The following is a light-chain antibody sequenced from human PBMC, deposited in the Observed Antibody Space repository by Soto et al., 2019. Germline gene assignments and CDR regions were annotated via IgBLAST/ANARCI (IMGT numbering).Light chain of an antibody. CDR3: QQYGNSIPIT. J-gene: IGKJ5*01. V-gene: IGKV3-20*01. Sequence: EIVLTHSPGTLSLSPWERATLSCRASQSVSSSYLAWYQQKPGQAPRLLTYGASSRATGIPDRFSGSGSGTDFTLTISRLEPEDFAVYYCQQYGNSIPITFGQGTRLEIK. CDR1: QSVSSSY. CDR2: GAS.